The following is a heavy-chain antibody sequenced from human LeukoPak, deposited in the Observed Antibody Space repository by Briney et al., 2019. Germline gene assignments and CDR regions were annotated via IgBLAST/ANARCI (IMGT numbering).Heavy chain of an antibody. CDR2: IYYSGNA. D-gene: IGHD3-22*01. V-gene: IGHV4-39*07. CDR3: ARAPHFFDTSGSRYYFDY. Sequence: QASETLSLTCTVSGGSIRSTTYYWGWIRQPPGKGLEWIGSIYYSGNAYYNPSLMSRVTISVDTSKNQFSLNLSSVTAADTAVYYCARAPHFFDTSGSRYYFDYWGQGTLVTVSS. CDR1: GGSIRSTTYY. J-gene: IGHJ4*02.